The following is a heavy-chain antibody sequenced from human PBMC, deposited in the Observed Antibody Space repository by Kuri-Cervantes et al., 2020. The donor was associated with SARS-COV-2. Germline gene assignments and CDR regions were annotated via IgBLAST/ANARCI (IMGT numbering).Heavy chain of an antibody. CDR3: ARDRAYSSSEYNWFDP. Sequence: GESLKISCAASGFTFSSYWMSWVRQAPGKGLEWVASINQDGSEKYYVDSVKGRFTISRDNAKNSLYLQMNSLRAGDTAVYYCARDRAYSSSEYNWFDPWGQGTLVTVSS. CDR2: INQDGSEK. J-gene: IGHJ5*02. V-gene: IGHV3-7*01. CDR1: GFTFSSYW. D-gene: IGHD6-6*01.